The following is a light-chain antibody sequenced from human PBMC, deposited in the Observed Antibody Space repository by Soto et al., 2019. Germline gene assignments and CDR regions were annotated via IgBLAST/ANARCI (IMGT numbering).Light chain of an antibody. J-gene: IGLJ2*01. V-gene: IGLV2-14*01. CDR2: DVN. CDR1: SSDIGGYDY. Sequence: QSALTQPASVSGSPGQSITLSCTGTSSDIGGYDYVSWYQRHPGKAPKLISYDVNNRPSGVSNRFSGSKSGNTASLTISGLQAEDEADYYCTSYASGSSHVVFGGGTQLTVL. CDR3: TSYASGSSHVV.